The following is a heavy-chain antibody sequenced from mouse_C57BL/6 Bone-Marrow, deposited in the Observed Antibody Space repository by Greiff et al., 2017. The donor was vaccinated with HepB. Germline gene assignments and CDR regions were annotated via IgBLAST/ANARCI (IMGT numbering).Heavy chain of an antibody. V-gene: IGHV1-55*01. D-gene: IGHD1-1*01. Sequence: QVQLQQPGAELVKPGASVKMSCKASGYTFTSYWITWVKQRPGQGLEWIGDIYPGSGSTNYNEKFKSKATLTVDTSSSTAYMQLSSLTSEDSAVYYWAGHYCGSSYGYWYFDVWGKGTTVTVSS. CDR2: IYPGSGST. CDR1: GYTFTSYW. CDR3: AGHYCGSSYGYWYFDV. J-gene: IGHJ1*03.